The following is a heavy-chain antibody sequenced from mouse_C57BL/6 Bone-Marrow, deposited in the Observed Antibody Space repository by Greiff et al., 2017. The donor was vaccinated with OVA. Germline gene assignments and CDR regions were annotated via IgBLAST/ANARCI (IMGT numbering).Heavy chain of an antibody. J-gene: IGHJ1*03. CDR1: GYTFTSYW. D-gene: IGHD1-1*01. Sequence: QVQLQQSGPELVKPGASVKMSCKASGYTFTSYWITWVKQRPGQGLEWIGDIYPGSGSTNYNEKFKSKATLTVDTSSSTAYMQLSSLTSEDSAVYYCARSNYGSSYWYFDVWGTGTTVTVSS. CDR3: ARSNYGSSYWYFDV. CDR2: IYPGSGST. V-gene: IGHV1-55*01.